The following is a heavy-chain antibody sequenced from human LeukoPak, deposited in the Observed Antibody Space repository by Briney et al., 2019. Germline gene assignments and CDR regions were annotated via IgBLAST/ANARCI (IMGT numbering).Heavy chain of an antibody. CDR3: ARVTYYDFWSGVVDY. Sequence: SSETLSLTCTVSGGSISSYYWSWIRQPPGKGLEWIGYIYYSGSTNYNPSLKSRVTISVDTSKNQFSLKLSSVTAADTAVYYCARVTYYDFWSGVVDYWGQGTLVTVSS. D-gene: IGHD3-3*01. V-gene: IGHV4-59*01. CDR1: GGSISSYY. CDR2: IYYSGST. J-gene: IGHJ4*02.